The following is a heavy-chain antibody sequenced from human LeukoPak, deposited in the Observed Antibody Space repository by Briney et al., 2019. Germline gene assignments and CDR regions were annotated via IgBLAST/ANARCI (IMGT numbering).Heavy chain of an antibody. J-gene: IGHJ4*02. CDR2: INAGNGNT. CDR1: GYTFTSYA. CDR3: ARNRDGYNWDFDY. D-gene: IGHD5-24*01. Sequence: ASVKVSCKASGYTFTSYAMHWVRQAPGQRLEWMGWINAGNGNTKYSQKFQGRVTITRDTSASTAYMELSSLRSEDTAVYYCARNRDGYNWDFDYWGQGTLVTVSS. V-gene: IGHV1-3*01.